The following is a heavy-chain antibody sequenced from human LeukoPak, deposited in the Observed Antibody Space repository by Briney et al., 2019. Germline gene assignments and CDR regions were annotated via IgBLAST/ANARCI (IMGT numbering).Heavy chain of an antibody. CDR2: ISGSGGST. CDR1: GFTFSSYA. J-gene: IGHJ4*02. D-gene: IGHD2-15*01. CDR3: PKTLGYCSGGSCFSRYYFDY. Sequence: GGSLRLSCAASGFTFSSYAMSWVRQAPGKGLEWVSAISGSGGSTYYADSVKGRFTISRDNSKNTLYLQMNSLRAEDTAVYYCPKTLGYCSGGSCFSRYYFDYWGQGTLVTVSS. V-gene: IGHV3-23*01.